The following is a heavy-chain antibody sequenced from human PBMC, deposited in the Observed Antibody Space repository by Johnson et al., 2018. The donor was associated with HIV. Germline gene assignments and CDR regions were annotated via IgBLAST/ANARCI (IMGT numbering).Heavy chain of an antibody. D-gene: IGHD1-26*01. CDR2: ISYDGSNK. CDR3: ARDAPDSGSYHAFDI. CDR1: GFTFSSYA. J-gene: IGHJ3*02. Sequence: VQLVESGGGVVQPGRSLRLSCAASGFTFSSYAMHWVRQAPGEGLEWVAVISYDGSNKYYADSVKGRITISRDNSKNTRYLQMNSLRAEDTAVYYCARDAPDSGSYHAFDIWGQGTMVTVSS. V-gene: IGHV3-30*04.